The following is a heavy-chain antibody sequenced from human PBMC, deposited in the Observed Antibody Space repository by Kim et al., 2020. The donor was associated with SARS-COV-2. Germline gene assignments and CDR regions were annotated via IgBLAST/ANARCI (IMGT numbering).Heavy chain of an antibody. J-gene: IGHJ6*01. CDR3: EQVERDIVVVPAAIDYYG. V-gene: IGHV3-30*18. CDR1: GFTFSSYG. CDR2: ISYDGSNK. D-gene: IGHD2-2*02. Sequence: GGSLRLSCAASGFTFSSYGMHWVRQAPGKGLEWVAVISYDGSNKYYADSVKGRFTISRDNSKNTLYLQMNSLRAEDTAVYYCEQVERDIVVVPAAIDYYG.